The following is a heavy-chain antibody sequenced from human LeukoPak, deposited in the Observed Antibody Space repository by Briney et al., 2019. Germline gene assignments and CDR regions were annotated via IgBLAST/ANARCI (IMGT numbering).Heavy chain of an antibody. D-gene: IGHD6-13*01. V-gene: IGHV3-30*02. J-gene: IGHJ5*01. CDR3: AKGVRYSSNWYDY. Sequence: GGSLRLSCAASGFTFSNYDMYWVRQAPVKGLEWVAFIRNDVSKTYYAVSVKGRFTISRDNSKNTLFLQMNSLIDEDTAVYYCAKGVRYSSNWYDYWGQGTLVTVSS. CDR2: IRNDVSKT. CDR1: GFTFSNYD.